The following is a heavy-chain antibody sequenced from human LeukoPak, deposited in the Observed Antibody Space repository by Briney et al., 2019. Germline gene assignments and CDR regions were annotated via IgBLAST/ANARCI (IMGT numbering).Heavy chain of an antibody. J-gene: IGHJ4*02. CDR2: ISGSNSYI. Sequence: GGSLRLSCAASGFTFNSYSMNWVRQAPGKGLEWVSSISGSNSYIYYADSMKGRFTISRDNSKNTLYLQMGSLRAEDMAVYYCARGSRNHYDYSGYYSYWGQGTLVTVSS. CDR3: ARGSRNHYDYSGYYSY. D-gene: IGHD3-22*01. CDR1: GFTFNSYS. V-gene: IGHV3-21*01.